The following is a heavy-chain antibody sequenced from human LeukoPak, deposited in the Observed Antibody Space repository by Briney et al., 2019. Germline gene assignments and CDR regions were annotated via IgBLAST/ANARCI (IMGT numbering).Heavy chain of an antibody. J-gene: IGHJ1*01. D-gene: IGHD3-22*01. CDR2: IYYSGRP. CDR1: GDSVSRSDSY. Sequence: PSETLSLTCSVSGDSVSRSDSYWDWIRQPPGKGLEWIGTIYYSGRPYYSPSLKGRVTMSVDPSNNQFSLNLRSVTAADTAVYYCARRRYYDGSGYLEWGQSTLLSVSS. V-gene: IGHV4-39*01. CDR3: ARRRYYDGSGYLE.